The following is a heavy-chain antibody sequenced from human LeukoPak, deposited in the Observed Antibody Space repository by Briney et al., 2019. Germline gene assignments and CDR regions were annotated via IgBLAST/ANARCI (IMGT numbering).Heavy chain of an antibody. D-gene: IGHD1-26*01. CDR3: ARRRDSGSLQHFDY. CDR2: ISSSSSTI. CDR1: GFTFSSYS. Sequence: GGSLRLSCAASGFTFSSYSMNWVRQAPGKGGGGVSYISSSSSTIYYADSVKGRFTISRDNAKNSLYLQMNSLRAEDTAVYYCARRRDSGSLQHFDYWGQGTLVTVSS. J-gene: IGHJ4*02. V-gene: IGHV3-48*01.